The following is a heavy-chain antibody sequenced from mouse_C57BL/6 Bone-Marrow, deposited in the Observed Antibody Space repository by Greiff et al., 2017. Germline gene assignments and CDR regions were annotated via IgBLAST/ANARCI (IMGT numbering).Heavy chain of an antibody. CDR3: ARAYYSKEWFAY. J-gene: IGHJ3*01. CDR2: IYPRSGNT. Sequence: VQLQQSGAELARPGASVKLSCKASGYTFTSYGISWVKQRTGQGLEWIGEIYPRSGNTYYNEKFKGKATLTADKSSSTAYMELRSLTSEDSAVYFCARAYYSKEWFAYWGQGTLVTVSA. CDR1: GYTFTSYG. D-gene: IGHD2-5*01. V-gene: IGHV1-81*01.